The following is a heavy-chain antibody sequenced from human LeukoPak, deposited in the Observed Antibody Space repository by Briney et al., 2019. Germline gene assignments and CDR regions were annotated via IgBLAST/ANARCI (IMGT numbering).Heavy chain of an antibody. CDR2: IKQDGSEK. CDR3: AKDAQPRSRWFDP. J-gene: IGHJ5*02. D-gene: IGHD3-16*01. Sequence: GGSLRLSCAASGFTFSSFAMHWVRQAPGKGLEWVANIKQDGSEKYYVDSVKGRFTISRDNAKNSLYLQMNTLRAEDTAMYYCAKDAQPRSRWFDPWGQGTLVTVSS. V-gene: IGHV3-7*03. CDR1: GFTFSSFA.